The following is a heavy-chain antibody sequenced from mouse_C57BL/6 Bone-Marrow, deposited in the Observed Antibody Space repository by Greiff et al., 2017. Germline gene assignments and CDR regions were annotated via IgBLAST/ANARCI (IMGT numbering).Heavy chain of an antibody. D-gene: IGHD2-14*01. V-gene: IGHV1-69*01. J-gene: IGHJ4*01. CDR2: IDPSDSYT. CDR1: GYTFTSYW. Sequence: VQLQQSGAELVMPGASVKLSCKASGYTFTSYWMHWVKQRPGQGLEWIGKIDPSDSYTNYNQKFKGKSTLTVDKSSSTAYMHLSSLTSEDSAVYYCAVDIGYAMDYWGQGTAVTVSS. CDR3: AVDIGYAMDY.